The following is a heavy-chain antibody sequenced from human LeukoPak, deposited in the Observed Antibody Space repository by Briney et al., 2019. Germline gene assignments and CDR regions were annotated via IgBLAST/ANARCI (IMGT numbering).Heavy chain of an antibody. J-gene: IGHJ4*02. Sequence: PSETLSLTCAVYGGSFSGYYWSWIRQPPGKGLEWIGRIYTSGSTNYNPSLKSRVTISVDTSKNQFSLKLSSMTAADTAVYYCARGTLDYWGQGTLVTVSS. CDR2: IYTSGST. D-gene: IGHD3-10*01. V-gene: IGHV4-59*10. CDR1: GGSFSGYY. CDR3: ARGTLDY.